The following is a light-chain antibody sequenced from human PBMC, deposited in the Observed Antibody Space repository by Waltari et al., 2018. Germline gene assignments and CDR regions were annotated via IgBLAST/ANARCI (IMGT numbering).Light chain of an antibody. Sequence: DFVMTQSPDSLALSLGDRATINCKSSHNLLYISSHKTYLAWYQQKPGQPPKLLIYWASTRQSGVPDRFIGSGSETDFTLTISSLQPEDAAVYYCQQYFSPPPTFGGGTKVEIK. CDR3: QQYFSPPPT. CDR1: HNLLYISSHKTY. V-gene: IGKV4-1*01. J-gene: IGKJ4*01. CDR2: WAS.